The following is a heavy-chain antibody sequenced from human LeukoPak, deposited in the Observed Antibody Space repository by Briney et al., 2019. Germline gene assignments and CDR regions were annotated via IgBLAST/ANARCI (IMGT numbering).Heavy chain of an antibody. Sequence: GASLQISCKGFQYSFTNYWIGWGRRMPGKGLGWMGFIYPDDSDTRYSPSFQGQVTISVDKSISTAYLQWRSLKASDTAIYFCARKDSSSWYYIDYWGQGTLVTVSS. J-gene: IGHJ4*02. V-gene: IGHV5-51*01. CDR3: ARKDSSSWYYIDY. CDR1: QYSFTNYW. D-gene: IGHD6-13*01. CDR2: IYPDDSDT.